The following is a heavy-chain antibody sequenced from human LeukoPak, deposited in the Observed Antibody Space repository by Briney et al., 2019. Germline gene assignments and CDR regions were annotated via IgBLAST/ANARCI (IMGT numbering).Heavy chain of an antibody. CDR2: ISDSGGRT. V-gene: IGHV3-23*01. CDR3: AKRGVVIRVILVGFHKEAYYFDS. D-gene: IGHD3-22*01. Sequence: PGGSLRLSCAVSGITLSNYCMSWVPQAPGKGLEWGAGISDSGGRTNSADAVKGHFTVSRNNPKNTLYLQMTSLRAEDTAVSFCAKRGVVIRVILVGFHKEAYYFDSWGQGALVTVSS. J-gene: IGHJ4*02. CDR1: GITLSNYC.